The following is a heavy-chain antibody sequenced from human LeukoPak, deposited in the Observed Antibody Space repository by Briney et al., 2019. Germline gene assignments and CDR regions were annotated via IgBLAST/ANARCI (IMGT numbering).Heavy chain of an antibody. CDR3: ARGRGQQHTSH. CDR1: GFSFGDDY. J-gene: IGHJ4*02. Sequence: GGSLRLSCAASGFSFGDDYMSWIRQAPGKGPEWVAYIKGDASDIYYADSVKGRFTISRDNSKNSLFLHMDSLRVEDSAVYYCARGRGQQHTSHWGQGTLVTVSS. V-gene: IGHV3-11*01. CDR2: IKGDASDI. D-gene: IGHD6-13*01.